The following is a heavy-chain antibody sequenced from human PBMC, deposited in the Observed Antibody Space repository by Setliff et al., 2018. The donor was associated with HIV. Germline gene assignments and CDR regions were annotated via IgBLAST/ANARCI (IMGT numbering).Heavy chain of an antibody. CDR3: ARDRGTRYGSGKDFDS. D-gene: IGHD3-10*01. J-gene: IGHJ4*02. CDR2: IYYNGRT. CDR1: GGSISSGGYY. Sequence: SETLSLTCTVSGGSISSGGYYWNWIRQYPVKGLEWIGHIYYNGRTLFNPALGTRLNMSVDTSENQFSLHLNSVTAADTAVYYCARDRGTRYGSGKDFDSWGQGILVTVSS. V-gene: IGHV4-31*03.